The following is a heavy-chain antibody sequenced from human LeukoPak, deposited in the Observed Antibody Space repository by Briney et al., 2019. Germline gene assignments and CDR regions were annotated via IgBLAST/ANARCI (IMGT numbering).Heavy chain of an antibody. Sequence: PSETLSLTCTVSGGSISSYYWSWIRQPPGKGLEWIGYIYYSGSTNYNPSLKSRVTISLDTSKNQFSLKLSSVTAADTAVYYCAGAAVTGTLGPRFDYWGQGTLVTVSS. D-gene: IGHD1-7*01. J-gene: IGHJ4*02. V-gene: IGHV4-59*01. CDR2: IYYSGST. CDR1: GGSISSYY. CDR3: AGAAVTGTLGPRFDY.